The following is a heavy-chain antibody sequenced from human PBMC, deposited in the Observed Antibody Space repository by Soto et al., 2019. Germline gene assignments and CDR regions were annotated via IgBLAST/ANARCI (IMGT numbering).Heavy chain of an antibody. CDR3: ARHFSMDYLDY. CDR1: GYSITSNSYF. CDR2: IYYSGTT. Sequence: PSETLSLTCTVSGYSITSNSYFWAWIRQPPGKGLEWIGSIYYSGTTYYNPSLKSRVTISVDRSKNQFSLKLSSVTAADTAVYYCARHFSMDYLDYWGQGALVTVSS. J-gene: IGHJ4*02. V-gene: IGHV4-39*01.